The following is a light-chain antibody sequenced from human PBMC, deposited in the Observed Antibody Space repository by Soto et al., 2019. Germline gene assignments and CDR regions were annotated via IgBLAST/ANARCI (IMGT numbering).Light chain of an antibody. J-gene: IGKJ1*01. CDR3: QQSYSTAWT. Sequence: DIQMTQSPSSLSASVGDRVTITCRASQSISSYLNWYQQKPGKAPNILSYDASSLQSGGRSRFSGSGSGTDVTHTISSLQPEEFATYYCQQSYSTAWTVGQGTKVEIK. CDR2: DAS. CDR1: QSISSY. V-gene: IGKV1-39*01.